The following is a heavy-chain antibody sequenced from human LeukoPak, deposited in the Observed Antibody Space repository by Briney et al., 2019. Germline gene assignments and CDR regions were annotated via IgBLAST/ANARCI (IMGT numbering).Heavy chain of an antibody. CDR3: ARAVGGRISESPRPNWFDP. CDR1: GGSISSYY. D-gene: IGHD1-14*01. Sequence: SETLSLTCTVSGGSISSYYWSWIRQPPGKGLEWIGYIYYSGSTNYNPSLKSRVTISVDTSKNQFSLKLSSVTAADTAVYYCARAVGGRISESPRPNWFDPWGQGTLVTVSS. J-gene: IGHJ5*02. V-gene: IGHV4-59*01. CDR2: IYYSGST.